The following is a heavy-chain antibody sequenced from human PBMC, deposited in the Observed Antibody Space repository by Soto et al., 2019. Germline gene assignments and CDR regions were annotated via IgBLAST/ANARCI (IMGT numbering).Heavy chain of an antibody. Sequence: ASVKVSCKTSGYTFTSYGISWVRQAPGQGLEWMGWISAYNGNTNYAQKLQGRVTMTTDTSTSTAYMELRSLRSDDTAVYYCARDPGRYCSSTSCYSPYFDYWGQGTLVTVSS. D-gene: IGHD2-2*02. J-gene: IGHJ4*02. CDR3: ARDPGRYCSSTSCYSPYFDY. CDR2: ISAYNGNT. CDR1: GYTFTSYG. V-gene: IGHV1-18*04.